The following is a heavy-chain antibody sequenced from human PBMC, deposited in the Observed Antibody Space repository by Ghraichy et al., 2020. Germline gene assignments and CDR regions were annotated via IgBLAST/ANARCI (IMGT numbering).Heavy chain of an antibody. J-gene: IGHJ4*02. V-gene: IGHV1-69*11. Sequence: SVKVSCKAPGGSFRHFAVNWLRQAPGQGLEWMGRSTPVLGTTDYAQKFQGRLTITAEAPPGVAHMELGRLSSDDTAVYYCARLYYGSGSQILPFDSWGQGTLITVSS. CDR3: ARLYYGSGSQILPFDS. CDR2: STPVLGTT. D-gene: IGHD3-10*01. CDR1: GGSFRHFA.